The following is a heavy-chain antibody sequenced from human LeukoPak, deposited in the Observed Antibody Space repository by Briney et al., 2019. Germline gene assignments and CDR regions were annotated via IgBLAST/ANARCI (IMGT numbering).Heavy chain of an antibody. J-gene: IGHJ3*02. CDR1: GGTISSNSYY. CDR2: IYYSGNT. Sequence: SETLSLTCTVSGGTISSNSYYWIWIRQPPGKGLMWFGGIYYSGNTYYNPSLKSRLTISVDTSKNQFSLKLTSVTAADTAVYYCARGDYGDYVDAFDIWGQGTMVTVSS. CDR3: ARGDYGDYVDAFDI. D-gene: IGHD4-17*01. V-gene: IGHV4-39*01.